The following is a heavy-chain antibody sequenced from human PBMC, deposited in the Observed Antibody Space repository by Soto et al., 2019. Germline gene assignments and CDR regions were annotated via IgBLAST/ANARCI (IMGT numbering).Heavy chain of an antibody. V-gene: IGHV3-7*01. Sequence: EVQLVESGGGLVQPGGSLRLSCAASGFTFSSYWMSRVRQAPGKGLEWVANIKQDGSEKYYVDSVKGRFTISRDNAKNSLYLQMNSLRAEDTAVYYCARDNLDQNGDFPSSDYWGQGTLVTVSS. CDR1: GFTFSSYW. J-gene: IGHJ4*02. CDR2: IKQDGSEK. D-gene: IGHD4-17*01. CDR3: ARDNLDQNGDFPSSDY.